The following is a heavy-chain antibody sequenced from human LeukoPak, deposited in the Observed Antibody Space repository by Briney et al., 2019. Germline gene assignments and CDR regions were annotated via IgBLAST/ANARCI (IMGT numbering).Heavy chain of an antibody. CDR3: ARDPIGPYYMDV. J-gene: IGHJ6*03. CDR2: INPNSGGT. Sequence: ASVKVSCKASGYTFTGYYMHWVRQAPGQGLEWMGWINPNSGGTNYAQKFQGRGTMTKDTSISTAYMELSRLRSDDTAVYYCARDPIGPYYMDVWGKGTTVTVSS. D-gene: IGHD3-16*01. V-gene: IGHV1-2*02. CDR1: GYTFTGYY.